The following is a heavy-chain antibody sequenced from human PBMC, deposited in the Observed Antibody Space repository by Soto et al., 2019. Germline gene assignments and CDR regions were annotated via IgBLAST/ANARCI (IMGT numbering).Heavy chain of an antibody. J-gene: IGHJ5*02. D-gene: IGHD4-17*01. Sequence: SETLSLTCTVSGGSVSSGSYYWSWIRQPPGKGLEWIGYIYYSGSTNYNPSLKSRVTISVDTSKNQFSLKLSSVTAADTAVYYCASDYGDYDNWFDPWGQGTLVTVSS. V-gene: IGHV4-61*01. CDR1: GGSVSSGSYY. CDR3: ASDYGDYDNWFDP. CDR2: IYYSGST.